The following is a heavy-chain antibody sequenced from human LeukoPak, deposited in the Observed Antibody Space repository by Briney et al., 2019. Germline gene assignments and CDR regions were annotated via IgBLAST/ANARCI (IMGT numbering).Heavy chain of an antibody. CDR3: GKGGQSSSWFWVD. CDR1: GFTFSTYW. CDR2: TKPDGSET. Sequence: GGPLRLSCAASGFTFSTYWMTWVRQAPEKGLEWVANTKPDGSETYYLDSVRGRFTISRDNAKNSLYLQMNGLRADDTAVYYCGKGGQSSSWFWVDWGQGTLVTVSS. D-gene: IGHD6-13*01. J-gene: IGHJ4*02. V-gene: IGHV3-7*01.